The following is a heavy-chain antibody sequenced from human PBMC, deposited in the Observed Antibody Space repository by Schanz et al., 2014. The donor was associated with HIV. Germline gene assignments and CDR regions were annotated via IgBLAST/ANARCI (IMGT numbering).Heavy chain of an antibody. J-gene: IGHJ6*02. CDR1: GGSFSYYA. Sequence: QVQLVQSGAEVKKPGPSVKVSCKASGGSFSYYAITWVRQAPGQGLEWVGGIIPIFGTSHYAQKFQGRVTITADESTTTTYMQLSSLRSEDTAMYYCAREMYRSGWDISYGMDVWGQGTTVTVSS. V-gene: IGHV1-69*01. CDR3: AREMYRSGWDISYGMDV. CDR2: IIPIFGTS. D-gene: IGHD6-19*01.